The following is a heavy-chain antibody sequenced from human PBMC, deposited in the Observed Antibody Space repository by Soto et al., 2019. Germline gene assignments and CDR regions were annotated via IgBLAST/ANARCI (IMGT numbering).Heavy chain of an antibody. CDR3: ARDRLKRGYSGYDDFAY. J-gene: IGHJ4*02. CDR2: IWYDGSNK. V-gene: IGHV3-33*01. D-gene: IGHD5-12*01. Sequence: GGSLRLSCAASGFTFSSYGMHWVRQAPGKGLEWVAVIWYDGSNKYYADSVKGRFTISRDNSKNTLYLQMNSLRAEDTAVYYCARDRLKRGYSGYDDFAYWGQGTLVTVSS. CDR1: GFTFSSYG.